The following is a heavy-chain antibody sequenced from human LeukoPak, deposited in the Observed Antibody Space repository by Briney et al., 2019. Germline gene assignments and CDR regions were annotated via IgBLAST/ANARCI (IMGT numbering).Heavy chain of an antibody. Sequence: GGSLRLSCAASGFTFSSYEMNWVRQAPGKGLEWVGRIYRNNNRETTDYGAPVKGRFTMSRDDSENTLYLQMNSLKTEDTAVYYCTTYGSGSCPLWGQGTLVTVSS. CDR3: TTYGSGSCPL. D-gene: IGHD6-19*01. V-gene: IGHV3-15*01. CDR2: IYRNNNRETT. J-gene: IGHJ4*02. CDR1: GFTFSSYE.